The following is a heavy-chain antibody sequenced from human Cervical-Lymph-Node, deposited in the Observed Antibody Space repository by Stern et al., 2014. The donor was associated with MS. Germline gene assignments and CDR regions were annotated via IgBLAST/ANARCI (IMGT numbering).Heavy chain of an antibody. CDR1: GFTFSNHW. Sequence: EVQLVESGGGLVQPGGSLRLSCAASGFTFSNHWMNWVRQAPGKGLEWVANIKQDGSEDYYVDSVKGRFTISRDNAKNSLYLQMNSLRAEDTVVYYCSRGVQGGFWGQGTLVTVSS. V-gene: IGHV3-7*01. CDR3: SRGVQGGF. CDR2: IKQDGSED. D-gene: IGHD6-25*01. J-gene: IGHJ4*02.